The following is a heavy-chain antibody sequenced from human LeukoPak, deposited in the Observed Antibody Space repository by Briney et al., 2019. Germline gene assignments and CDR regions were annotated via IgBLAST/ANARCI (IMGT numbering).Heavy chain of an antibody. V-gene: IGHV1-46*01. D-gene: IGHD4-17*01. CDR2: INPSGDST. J-gene: IGHJ4*02. Sequence: GASVKVSCKASGYTLTSYYIHWVRQAPGQGLEWMGIINPSGDSTSYAQKFQGRVTMTRDTSTSTVYMELSSLRSEDTAVYYCAREANDYGDSFDYWGQGTLVTVSS. CDR1: GYTLTSYY. CDR3: AREANDYGDSFDY.